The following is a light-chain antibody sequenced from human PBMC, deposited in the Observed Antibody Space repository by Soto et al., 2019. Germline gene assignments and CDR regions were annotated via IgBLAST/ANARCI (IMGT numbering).Light chain of an antibody. CDR3: QQRYAWPPIT. V-gene: IGKV3-11*01. CDR2: DAS. J-gene: IGKJ5*01. CDR1: RSVRSY. Sequence: EIVLTQSPATLSLSPGERATLSCRASRSVRSYLAWYQQKPGQAPRLLIYDASNRAAGIPARFSGSRSETDFTLTISNREPEDFAVYYCQQRYAWPPITFGQGTRLEIK.